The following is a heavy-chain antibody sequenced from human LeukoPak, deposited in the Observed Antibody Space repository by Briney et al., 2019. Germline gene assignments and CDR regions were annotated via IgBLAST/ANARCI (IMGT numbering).Heavy chain of an antibody. CDR2: MKQDGGEK. CDR3: ARDGTAAGLYFDL. J-gene: IGHJ4*01. D-gene: IGHD6-13*01. CDR1: GFIFSDYW. V-gene: IGHV3-7*01. Sequence: GGSLRLSCGVSGFIFSDYWMNWVRQAPGKGLEWVASMKQDGGEKSYVDSVKGRFTISRDNAKNSLYLQMSSLRAEDTAVYYCARDGTAAGLYFDLWGQGTLVTVSS.